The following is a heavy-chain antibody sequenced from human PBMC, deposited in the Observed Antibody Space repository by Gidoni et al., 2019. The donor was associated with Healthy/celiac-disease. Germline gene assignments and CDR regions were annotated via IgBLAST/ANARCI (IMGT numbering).Heavy chain of an antibody. CDR1: GSTCTSYG. J-gene: IGHJ3*02. D-gene: IGHD3-3*01. V-gene: IGHV1-18*01. CDR2: ISAYNGNT. Sequence: QVQLVPSGAEVKKPGASLKVSCKASGSTCTSYGISWVRQATAQGREWMGWISAYNGNTNDEQKLQGRVTMTKDTSTSTAYMELRSLRSDDTALYYCAREPSLYDFWSGPVAFDIWGQGTMVTVSS. CDR3: AREPSLYDFWSGPVAFDI.